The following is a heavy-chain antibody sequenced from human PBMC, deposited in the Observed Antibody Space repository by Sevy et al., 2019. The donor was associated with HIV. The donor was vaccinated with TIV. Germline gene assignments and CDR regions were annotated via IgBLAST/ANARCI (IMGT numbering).Heavy chain of an antibody. CDR3: ARDWVSGDVLSGYYPYFDY. Sequence: ASVKVSCKASGYTFITYGISWVRQAPGQGLEWMGWISPYNGNTKSVQSLQGRVTMTTDTSTSTAYMELRSLRTDDTAVNYCARDWVSGDVLSGYYPYFDYWGQGTLVTVSS. D-gene: IGHD3-3*01. CDR2: ISPYNGNT. CDR1: GYTFITYG. J-gene: IGHJ4*02. V-gene: IGHV1-18*01.